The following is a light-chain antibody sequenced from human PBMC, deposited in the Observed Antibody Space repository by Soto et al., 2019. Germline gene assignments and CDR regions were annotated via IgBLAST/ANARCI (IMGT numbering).Light chain of an antibody. CDR2: DVS. V-gene: IGLV2-11*01. CDR3: CSYAGSYTLV. Sequence: QSALTQPRSVSGSPGQSVTISCTGTSSDVGGYNYVSWYQQHPGKAPKLMIYDVSKRPSGVPDRFSGSKSGNTASLTISGLQAEDEPDYSCCSYAGSYTLVFGTGTKVTVL. CDR1: SSDVGGYNY. J-gene: IGLJ1*01.